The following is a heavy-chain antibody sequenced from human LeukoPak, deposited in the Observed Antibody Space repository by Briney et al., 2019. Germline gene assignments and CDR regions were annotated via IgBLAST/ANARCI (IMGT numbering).Heavy chain of an antibody. Sequence: GGSLRLSCAASGFTFSTYWMTWVRQAPGEGLEWVANIKQDGSEKYYVDSVKGRFTISRDNAKNSLYLQMNSLRAEDTAVYYCARDLPYSDYLIGGAFNIWGQGTMVTVSS. CDR1: GFTFSTYW. D-gene: IGHD4-11*01. J-gene: IGHJ3*02. CDR3: ARDLPYSDYLIGGAFNI. V-gene: IGHV3-7*01. CDR2: IKQDGSEK.